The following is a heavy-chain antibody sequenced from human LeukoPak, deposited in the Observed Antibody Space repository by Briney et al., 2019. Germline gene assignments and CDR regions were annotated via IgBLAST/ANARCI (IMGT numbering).Heavy chain of an antibody. CDR2: ISYDGSNE. D-gene: IGHD3-9*01. CDR3: AKDRVLRYFDWLFDLDY. CDR1: GFTFSSYV. J-gene: IGHJ4*02. V-gene: IGHV3-30*04. Sequence: GGSLRLSCAASGFTFSSYVTHWVRQAPGKGLEWVAIISYDGSNEYYADSVKGRFTISRDKSKNTLYLQMNSLRAEDTAVYYCAKDRVLRYFDWLFDLDYWGQGTLVTVSS.